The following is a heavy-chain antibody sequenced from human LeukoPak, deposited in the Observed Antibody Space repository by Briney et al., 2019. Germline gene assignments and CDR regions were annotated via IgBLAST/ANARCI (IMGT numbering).Heavy chain of an antibody. CDR2: TYYRSKWYN. V-gene: IGHV6-1*01. D-gene: IGHD6-19*01. J-gene: IGHJ5*02. CDR3: ARDLDQRYSSGWYSASYNWFDP. Sequence: PSQTLSLTCAISGDSVSSNSAAWNWIRQSPSRGLEWLGRTYYRSKWYNDYAVSVKSRITINPDTSKNQFSLQLNSVTPEDTAVYYCARDLDQRYSSGWYSASYNWFDPWGQGTLVTVSS. CDR1: GDSVSSNSAA.